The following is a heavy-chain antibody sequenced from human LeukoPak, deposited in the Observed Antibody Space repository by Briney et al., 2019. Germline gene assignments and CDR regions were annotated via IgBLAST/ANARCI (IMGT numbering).Heavy chain of an antibody. J-gene: IGHJ4*02. CDR1: GLTFSTFA. CDR3: ARASWVSSTDAVR. Sequence: QPGGSLRLSCAASGLTFSTFAMSWVRQGPARGREWVSSISGNGETFYADSVKGRFTLSSDSSRNTVYLQLNNLRVEDTAIYYCARASWVSSTDAVRWGQGTLVTVSS. CDR2: ISGNGET. D-gene: IGHD3-16*01. V-gene: IGHV3-23*01.